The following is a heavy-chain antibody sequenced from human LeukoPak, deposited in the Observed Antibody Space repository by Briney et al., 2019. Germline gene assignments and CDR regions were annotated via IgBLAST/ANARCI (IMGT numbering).Heavy chain of an antibody. D-gene: IGHD3-10*01. CDR1: GFTFDDYA. CDR2: ISWNSGSI. Sequence: GGSLRLSCAASGFTFDDYAMHWVRQAPGKGLEWVSGISWNSGSIGYADSVKGRFTISRDNAKNSLYLQMNSLRAEDTALYYCAKVASYYYGSGSFDYWAREPWSPSPQ. CDR3: AKVASYYYGSGSFDY. J-gene: IGHJ4*02. V-gene: IGHV3-9*01.